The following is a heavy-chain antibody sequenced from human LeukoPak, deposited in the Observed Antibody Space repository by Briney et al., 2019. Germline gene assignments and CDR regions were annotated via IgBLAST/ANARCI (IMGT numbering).Heavy chain of an antibody. CDR1: VYTLTSYD. Sequence: ASVKLSCKASVYTLTSYDINWVRQATGPGLEGMGWMNTNSGNRGYAQTFQGRVTMTRHTSISTAYTELSSPRSEATAAQYCSVGGVGASPEFDYWGEGTLVTVSS. V-gene: IGHV1-8*01. CDR3: SVGGVGASPEFDY. D-gene: IGHD2-15*01. CDR2: MNTNSGNR. J-gene: IGHJ4*02.